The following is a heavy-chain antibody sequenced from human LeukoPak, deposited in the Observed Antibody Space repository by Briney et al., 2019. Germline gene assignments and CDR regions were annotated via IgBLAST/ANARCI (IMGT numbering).Heavy chain of an antibody. CDR3: ARDKGLYYYGMDV. D-gene: IGHD3/OR15-3a*01. CDR2: IKQDGSEK. V-gene: IGHV3-7*03. J-gene: IGHJ6*02. CDR1: GFTFSSYW. Sequence: GGSLRLSCAASGFTFSSYWMSWVRQAPGKGLEWVADIKQDGSEKYYVDSVKGRFTISRDNAKNSLYLQMNSLRAEDTAVYYCARDKGLYYYGMDVWGQGTTVTVSS.